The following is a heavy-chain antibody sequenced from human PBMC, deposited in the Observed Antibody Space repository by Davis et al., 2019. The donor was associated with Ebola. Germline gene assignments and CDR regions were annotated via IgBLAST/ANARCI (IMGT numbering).Heavy chain of an antibody. CDR2: IYMDGRT. D-gene: IGHD3-16*02. J-gene: IGHJ4*02. V-gene: IGHV3-53*01. CDR1: GFTVSKNY. Sequence: PGGSLRLSCAASGFTVSKNYMSWVRQAPGKGLEWVAIIYMDGRTFYAESVKSRFAISRDDSMNMVSLQVNSLRGEDTAVYYCATSLAANLGSFWGQGTLVTVSS. CDR3: ATSLAANLGSF.